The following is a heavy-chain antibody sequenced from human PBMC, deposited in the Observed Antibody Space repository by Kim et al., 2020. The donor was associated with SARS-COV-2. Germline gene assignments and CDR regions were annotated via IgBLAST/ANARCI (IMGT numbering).Heavy chain of an antibody. CDR2: IYYTGTT. Sequence: SETLSLTCTVSGGSISSSSYYWGWIRQPPGKGLEWIGSIYYTGTTYYNPSLKSRVTMSVDTSKNQFSLKLSSVTAADTAVYYCASDSSGYYSFDYWGQGTLATVSS. J-gene: IGHJ4*02. V-gene: IGHV4-39*01. D-gene: IGHD3-22*01. CDR3: ASDSSGYYSFDY. CDR1: GGSISSSSYY.